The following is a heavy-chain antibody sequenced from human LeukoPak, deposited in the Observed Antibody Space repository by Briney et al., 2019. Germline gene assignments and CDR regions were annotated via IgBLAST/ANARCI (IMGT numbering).Heavy chain of an antibody. CDR1: GYTFTSYG. CDR2: ISAFNGNT. Sequence: ASVKVSCKASGYTFTSYGISWVRQAPGQGLEWMGWISAFNGNTNYAQKLQGRVTMTTDTSTSTAYMELRSLRSDDTAVYYCARFPLSAAAGTDFDYWGQGTLVTVSS. J-gene: IGHJ4*02. D-gene: IGHD6-13*01. V-gene: IGHV1-18*01. CDR3: ARFPLSAAAGTDFDY.